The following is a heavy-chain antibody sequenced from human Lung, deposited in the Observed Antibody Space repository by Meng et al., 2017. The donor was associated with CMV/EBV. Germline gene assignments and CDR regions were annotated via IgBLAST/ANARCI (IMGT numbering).Heavy chain of an antibody. CDR2: IKTDGTYS. V-gene: IGHV3-74*01. CDR3: VRDGDHWNFDY. J-gene: IGHJ4*02. CDR1: GFTFSRYW. D-gene: IGHD1-1*01. Sequence: GESLKISCAASGFTFSRYWMHWVRQTPEKGLVWVSRIKTDGTYSNYADYVKGRFTISRDNARNTLYLQMNSLRGEDTAVYFCVRDGDHWNFDYWGQGPLVTVSS.